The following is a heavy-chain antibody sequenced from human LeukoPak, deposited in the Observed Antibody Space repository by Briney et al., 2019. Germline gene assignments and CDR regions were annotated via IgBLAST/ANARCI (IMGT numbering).Heavy chain of an antibody. CDR3: ASLKNYYDSSGYLVTDAFDI. J-gene: IGHJ3*02. CDR1: GYTLTELS. V-gene: IGHV1-2*02. CDR2: INPNSSGT. Sequence: GASVKVSRKVSGYTLTELSMHWVRQAPGQGLEWMGWINPNSSGTNYAQKLQGRVTMTTDTSTSTAYMELRSLKSDDTAVYYCASLKNYYDSSGYLVTDAFDIWGQGTMVTVSS. D-gene: IGHD3-22*01.